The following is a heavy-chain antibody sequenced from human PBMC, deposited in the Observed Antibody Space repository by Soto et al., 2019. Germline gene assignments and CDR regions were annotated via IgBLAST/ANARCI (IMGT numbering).Heavy chain of an antibody. CDR3: ARVGYDILTGYYPYYYYGMDV. CDR2: ISAYNGNT. J-gene: IGHJ6*02. CDR1: GYTFTSYG. Sequence: QVQLVQSGAEVKKPGASVKVSCKASGYTFTSYGISWVRQAPGQGLEWMGWISAYNGNTNYAQKLQGRATMTTDTSTSTAYMELRSLGSDDTAVYYCARVGYDILTGYYPYYYYGMDVWGQGTTVTVSS. V-gene: IGHV1-18*01. D-gene: IGHD3-9*01.